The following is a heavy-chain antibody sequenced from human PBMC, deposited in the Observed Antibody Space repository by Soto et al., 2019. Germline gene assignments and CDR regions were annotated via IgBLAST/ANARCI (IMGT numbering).Heavy chain of an antibody. D-gene: IGHD5-12*01. CDR3: ARMYVVATTSYYYYYMDV. Sequence: PSETLSLTCAVYGGSFSGYYWSWIRQPPGKRLEWIGEINHSGSTNYNPSLKSRVTISVDTSKNQFSLKLSSVTAADTAVYYCARMYVVATTSYYYYYMDVWGKGTTVTVSS. J-gene: IGHJ6*03. CDR2: INHSGST. V-gene: IGHV4-34*01. CDR1: GGSFSGYY.